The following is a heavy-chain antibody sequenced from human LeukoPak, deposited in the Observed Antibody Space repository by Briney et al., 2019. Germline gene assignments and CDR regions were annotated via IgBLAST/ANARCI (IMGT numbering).Heavy chain of an antibody. D-gene: IGHD3-10*01. V-gene: IGHV4-34*01. J-gene: IGHJ5*02. CDR1: GGSFSGYY. Sequence: PSETLSLTCAVYGGSFSGYYWSWIRQPPGKGLEWIGEINHSGSTNYNPSLKSRVTISVDTSKNQFSLTLSSVTAADTAVYYCASGVSLTEFDPWGQGTLVTVSS. CDR3: ASGVSLTEFDP. CDR2: INHSGST.